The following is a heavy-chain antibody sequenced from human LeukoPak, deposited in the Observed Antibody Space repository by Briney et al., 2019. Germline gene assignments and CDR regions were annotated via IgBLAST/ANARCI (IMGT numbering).Heavy chain of an antibody. D-gene: IGHD2-2*01. J-gene: IGHJ5*02. V-gene: IGHV1-8*01. CDR1: GYTFTSYD. CDR2: MNPNSGNT. CDR3: ARGWIYCSSTSCCNWFDP. Sequence: AAVKVSLKASGYTFTSYDINWVRQPTAQGLEWVGLMNPNSGNTRYAQEFQSRVTMTRNTSISTAYMELSNLRSEDTAVYYCARGWIYCSSTSCCNWFDPWGQGTLVTVSS.